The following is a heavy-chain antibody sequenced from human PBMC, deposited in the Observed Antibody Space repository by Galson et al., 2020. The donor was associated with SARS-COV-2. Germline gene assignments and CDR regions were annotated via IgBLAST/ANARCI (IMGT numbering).Heavy chain of an antibody. CDR1: GYSVSTTNY. Sequence: SETLSLTCTVSGYSVSTTNYWGWVRQPPGRGLEWIGSVYPSGTTYYNPSLKRRVTISVDTSKNQFSLRLDSVTAADTALYYCARQGVNMIVLVTVPGWYFDLWGHGTLVTVSS. CDR2: VYPSGTT. J-gene: IGHJ2*01. CDR3: ARQGVNMIVLVTVPGWYFDL. V-gene: IGHV4-38-2*02. D-gene: IGHD3-22*01.